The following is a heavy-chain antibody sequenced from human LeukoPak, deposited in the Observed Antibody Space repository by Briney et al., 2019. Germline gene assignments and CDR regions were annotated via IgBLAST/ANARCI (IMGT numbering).Heavy chain of an antibody. CDR1: GFTFSDYY. J-gene: IGHJ4*02. D-gene: IGHD6-19*01. V-gene: IGHV3-11*06. Sequence: GGSLRLSCAASGFTFSDYYMSWIRQAPGKGLEWVSYISSSSSYTNYADSVKGRFTISRDNAKNSLYPQMNSLRAEDTAVYYCARDLSSGWYGSDYWGQGTLVTVSS. CDR2: ISSSSSYT. CDR3: ARDLSSGWYGSDY.